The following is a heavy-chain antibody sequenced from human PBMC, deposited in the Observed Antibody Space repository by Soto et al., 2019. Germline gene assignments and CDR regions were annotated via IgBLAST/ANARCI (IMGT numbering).Heavy chain of an antibody. Sequence: SETLSLTCTVSGGSISSGGYYWSWIRQHPGKGLEWIGHMYNGGTTYCNPSLKGRVTISGDTSKNQFSLNLSSVTAADTAVYYCARGPTSDKVDYWGQGTLVTVSS. J-gene: IGHJ4*02. CDR1: GGSISSGGYY. V-gene: IGHV4-30-4*08. CDR2: MYNGGTT. CDR3: ARGPTSDKVDY.